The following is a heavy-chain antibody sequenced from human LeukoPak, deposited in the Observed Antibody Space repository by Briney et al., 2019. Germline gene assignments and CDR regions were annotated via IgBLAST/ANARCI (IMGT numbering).Heavy chain of an antibody. D-gene: IGHD3-3*01. V-gene: IGHV4-31*03. Sequence: PSQTLSLTCSVSGASISSSGNYWSWIRQHPGKGLEWIGNMYYSGSTYYNPSLKSRLTISVDTSKNQFSLKLTSVTVADTAVYYCARATRDFLSGYYNWFDPWGQGTLVTVSS. CDR2: MYYSGST. CDR3: ARATRDFLSGYYNWFDP. CDR1: GASISSSGNY. J-gene: IGHJ5*02.